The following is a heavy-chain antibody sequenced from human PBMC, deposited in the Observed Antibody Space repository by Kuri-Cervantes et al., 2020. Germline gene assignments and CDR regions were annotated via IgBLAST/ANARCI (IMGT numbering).Heavy chain of an antibody. J-gene: IGHJ5*02. CDR2: FSGSGGST. D-gene: IGHD2-2*01. Sequence: GESLKISCASSGFTFDDYAMHWVRQAPGKGLEWVSAFSGSGGSTYYADSVKGRFTISRDNSKNTLYLQMNSLRAEDTAVYYCAKEEGYCSSTSCYFTPSWGQGTLVTVSS. CDR1: GFTFDDYA. V-gene: IGHV3-23*01. CDR3: AKEEGYCSSTSCYFTPS.